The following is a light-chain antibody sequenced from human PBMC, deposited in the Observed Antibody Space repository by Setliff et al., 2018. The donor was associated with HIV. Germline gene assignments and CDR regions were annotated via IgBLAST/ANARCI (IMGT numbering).Light chain of an antibody. CDR2: DVS. Sequence: QSALTQPRSVSGSPGQSVTISCTGTSSDVGASDYVSWYQQYPGKAPKFIVYDVSKRPSGVPDRFSGSKSGNTASLTISGLQAEDEADYYCSSCTSSGTLVFGTGTKVTVL. J-gene: IGLJ1*01. CDR1: SSDVGASDY. V-gene: IGLV2-11*01. CDR3: SSCTSSGTLV.